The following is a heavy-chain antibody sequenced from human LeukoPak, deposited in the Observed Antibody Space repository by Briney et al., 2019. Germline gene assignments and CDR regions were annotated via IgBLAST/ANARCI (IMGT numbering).Heavy chain of an antibody. J-gene: IGHJ4*02. CDR2: IHHSGSS. CDR1: GDSVSGSFW. D-gene: IGHD6-19*01. CDR3: VRHSGWYFGY. Sequence: SETLSLTCAVSGDSVSGSFWWSWVRQPPHKGLEWIGEIHHSGSSNYNPSLESRVIISLDGSKNLLSLELSSVTAADTAVYYCVRHSGWYFGYWGRGTLVTVSS. V-gene: IGHV4-4*02.